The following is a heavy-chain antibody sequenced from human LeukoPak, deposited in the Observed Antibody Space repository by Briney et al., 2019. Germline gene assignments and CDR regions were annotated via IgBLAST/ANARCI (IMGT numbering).Heavy chain of an antibody. Sequence: NSGGSLRLSCAASGFTFSSYSMNWVRQAPGKGLEWVSSISSSSSYIYYADSVKGRFTISRDNAKNSLYLQMNSLRAEDTAVYYCAGDPLYYYDSSGLPYYFDYWGQGTLVTVSS. J-gene: IGHJ4*02. D-gene: IGHD3-22*01. CDR3: AGDPLYYYDSSGLPYYFDY. CDR2: ISSSSSYI. CDR1: GFTFSSYS. V-gene: IGHV3-21*01.